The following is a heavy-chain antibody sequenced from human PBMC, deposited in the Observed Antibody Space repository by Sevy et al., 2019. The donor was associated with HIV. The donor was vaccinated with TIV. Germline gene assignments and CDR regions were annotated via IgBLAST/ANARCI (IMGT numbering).Heavy chain of an antibody. J-gene: IGHJ4*02. CDR1: GFTFSDYY. Sequence: GESLKISCAASGFTFSDYYMSWIRQAPGKGLEWVSYISSSGSTIYYADSVKGRFTISRDNAKNSLYLQMNSLRAEDTAVYYCARVAGKQWLDQYDFDYWGQGTLVTVSS. V-gene: IGHV3-11*01. D-gene: IGHD6-19*01. CDR2: ISSSGSTI. CDR3: ARVAGKQWLDQYDFDY.